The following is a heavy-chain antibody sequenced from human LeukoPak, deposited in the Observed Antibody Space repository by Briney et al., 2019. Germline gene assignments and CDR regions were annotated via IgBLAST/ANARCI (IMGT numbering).Heavy chain of an antibody. Sequence: GGSLRLSCAAFGFTFSSYSMNWVRQAPGKGLEWVSSISSSSSYIYYSDSVKGRFTISRDNAKNSLYLQMNSLRAEDTAVYYCARGRAVVAASDSWFDPWGQGTLVTVSS. D-gene: IGHD2-15*01. V-gene: IGHV3-21*01. CDR2: ISSSSSYI. CDR1: GFTFSSYS. CDR3: ARGRAVVAASDSWFDP. J-gene: IGHJ5*02.